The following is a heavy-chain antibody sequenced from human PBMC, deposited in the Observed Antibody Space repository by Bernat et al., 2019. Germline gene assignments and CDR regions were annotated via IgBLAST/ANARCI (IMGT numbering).Heavy chain of an antibody. D-gene: IGHD4-4*01. V-gene: IGHV3-33*01. CDR1: GFNFKDFG. Sequence: QGQLEESGGGVVKPGKSLRLSCATSGFNFKDFGMHWVRQAPGKGLEWVAVIWNDGKNTFYPDSVRGRFTISRDNSRNTLDLQVNSLRADDTAVYYCAGRKGSDYKDAFDTWGQGTEVIVSS. CDR3: AGRKGSDYKDAFDT. CDR2: IWNDGKNT. J-gene: IGHJ3*02.